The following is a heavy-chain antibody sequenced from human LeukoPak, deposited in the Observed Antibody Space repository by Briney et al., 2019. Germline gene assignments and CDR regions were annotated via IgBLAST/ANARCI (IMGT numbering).Heavy chain of an antibody. CDR1: GFTFSSYG. CDR2: IRYDGSNK. V-gene: IGHV3-30*02. D-gene: IGHD2-15*01. J-gene: IGHJ4*02. CDR3: AKSHIVYCSGGSCYEVDY. Sequence: GGSLRLSCAASGFTFSSYGMHWVRQAPGKGLEWVAFIRYDGSNKYYADSVKGRFTIFRDNSKNTLYLQMNSLRAEDTAVYYCAKSHIVYCSGGSCYEVDYWGQGTLVTVSS.